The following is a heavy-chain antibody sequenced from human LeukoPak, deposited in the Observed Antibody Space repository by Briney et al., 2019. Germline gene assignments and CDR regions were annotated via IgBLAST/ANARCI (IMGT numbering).Heavy chain of an antibody. D-gene: IGHD1-26*01. CDR1: GFTFSSYC. V-gene: IGHV3-7*01. CDR2: IKQDGSKK. Sequence: GGSLRLSCAAFGFTFSSYCMRWVRQAPGKGLEWVANIKQDGSKKYYVDSVKGRFTISRDNAKNSLYLQMNSLRAEDTAVYYCARPMYSGSPLDYWGQGTVVTVSS. CDR3: ARPMYSGSPLDY. J-gene: IGHJ4*02.